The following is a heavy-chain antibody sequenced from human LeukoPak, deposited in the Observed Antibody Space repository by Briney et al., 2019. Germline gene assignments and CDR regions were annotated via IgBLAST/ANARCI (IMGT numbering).Heavy chain of an antibody. V-gene: IGHV3-66*01. D-gene: IGHD3-22*01. J-gene: IGHJ6*03. Sequence: GGSLRLSCAASGFTVSSNYMSWVRQAPGKGLEWVSVIYSGGSTYYADSVKGRFTISRDNSKNTLYLQMNSLRAEDTAVYYCAREVYYDSSGNQSVGYYYYYMDVWGKGITVTISS. CDR2: IYSGGST. CDR3: AREVYYDSSGNQSVGYYYYYMDV. CDR1: GFTVSSNY.